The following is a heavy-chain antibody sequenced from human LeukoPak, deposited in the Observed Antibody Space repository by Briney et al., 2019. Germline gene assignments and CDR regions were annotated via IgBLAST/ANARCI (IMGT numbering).Heavy chain of an antibody. CDR2: ISSSSSTI. V-gene: IGHV3-48*02. CDR1: GFTFSSYS. Sequence: GGSLRLSCAASGFTFSSYSMNWVRQTPGKGLEWVSYISSSSSTIYYADSVKGRLSISRENAKNSLYLQMNSLRDEDTAVYYCARDAAAGTYWYFDLWGRGTLVTVSS. CDR3: ARDAAAGTYWYFDL. J-gene: IGHJ2*01. D-gene: IGHD6-13*01.